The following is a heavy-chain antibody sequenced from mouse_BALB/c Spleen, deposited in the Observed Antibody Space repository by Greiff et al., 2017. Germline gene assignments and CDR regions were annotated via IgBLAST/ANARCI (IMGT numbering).Heavy chain of an antibody. CDR2: IDPENGDT. V-gene: IGHV14-4*02. D-gene: IGHD2-3*01. J-gene: IGHJ3*01. Sequence: VQLQQSGAELVRSGASVKLSCTASGFNIKDYYMHWVKQRPEQGLEWIGWIDPENGDTEYAPKFQGKATMTADTSSNTAYLQLSSLTSEDTAVYYCNAALLMFTFAYWGQGTLVTVSA. CDR3: NAALLMFTFAY. CDR1: GFNIKDYY.